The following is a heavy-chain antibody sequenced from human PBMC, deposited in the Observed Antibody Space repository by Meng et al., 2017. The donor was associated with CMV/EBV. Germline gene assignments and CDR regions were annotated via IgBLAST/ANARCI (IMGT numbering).Heavy chain of an antibody. V-gene: IGHV4-34*01. D-gene: IGHD6-19*01. CDR3: ASITRRYSSGWYVGSNGVQNDY. Sequence: LRLSCAVYGGSFSGYYWSWIRQPPGKGLEWIGEINHSGSTNYNPSLKSRVTISVDTSKNQFSLKLSSVTAADTAVYYCASITRRYSSGWYVGSNGVQNDYWGQGTLVTVSS. CDR2: INHSGST. CDR1: GGSFSGYY. J-gene: IGHJ4*02.